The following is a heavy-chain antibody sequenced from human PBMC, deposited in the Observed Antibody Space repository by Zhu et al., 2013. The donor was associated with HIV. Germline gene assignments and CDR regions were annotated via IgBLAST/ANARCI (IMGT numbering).Heavy chain of an antibody. CDR2: ISAHTGNT. Sequence: QVQLVQSGTEVKKPGSSVKVSCKASGGTFSSYAVSWVRQVPGQGLEWMGWISAHTGNTEYTQYLQDRVTMTTDASTSTAYLELRSLRSDDTAVYYCARMDKGSCTETTCPDWFDPWGQGTLVTVSS. J-gene: IGHJ5*02. V-gene: IGHV1-18*01. CDR3: ARMDKGSCTETTCPDWFDP. D-gene: IGHD2-8*02. CDR1: GGTFSSYA.